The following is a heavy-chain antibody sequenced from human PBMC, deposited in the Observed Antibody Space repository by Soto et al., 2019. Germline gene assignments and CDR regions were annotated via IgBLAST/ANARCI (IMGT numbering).Heavy chain of an antibody. CDR3: VKDHGPYHLNFEF. CDR2: IKSKTDDGTT. D-gene: IGHD2-2*01. Sequence: PGGSLRLSCAASGLTFSNAWMSWVRQAPGKGLEWVGRIKSKTDDGTTDYAAPVKGRFTISGDDSKNTLYLQMNSLRAEDTAIYYCVKDHGPYHLNFEFWGRGTLVTVSS. CDR1: GLTFSNAW. V-gene: IGHV3-15*01. J-gene: IGHJ4*02.